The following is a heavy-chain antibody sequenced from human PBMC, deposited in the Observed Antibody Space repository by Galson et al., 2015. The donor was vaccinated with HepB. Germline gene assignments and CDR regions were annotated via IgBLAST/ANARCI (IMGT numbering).Heavy chain of an antibody. V-gene: IGHV3-30*03. CDR1: GSFFSDYN. CDR3: VRGTTAPDY. Sequence: SLRLSCAASGSFFSDYNMNWVRQAPGKGLEGVAVISYDGTKKYYEDSVKGRFTISRDSSTNTLYLQMNGLRADDTAIYYCVRGTTAPDYWGQGTLVTVSS. J-gene: IGHJ4*02. CDR2: ISYDGTKK. D-gene: IGHD2/OR15-2a*01.